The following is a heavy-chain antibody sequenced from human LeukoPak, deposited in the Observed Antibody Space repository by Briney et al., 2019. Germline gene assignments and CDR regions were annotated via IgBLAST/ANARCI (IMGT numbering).Heavy chain of an antibody. Sequence: KPSETLSLTCTVSGGSIRGYYCNWLRQPPGEGLEWIGFIYSSGSTAYNPSLKSRVTISLDTSKNQFSLRLSSVTAADTAVYYCARVDYGDYQRPRGYYFDYWGQGTLVTVSS. CDR3: ARVDYGDYQRPRGYYFDY. V-gene: IGHV4-59*12. D-gene: IGHD4-17*01. J-gene: IGHJ4*02. CDR1: GGSIRGYY. CDR2: IYSSGST.